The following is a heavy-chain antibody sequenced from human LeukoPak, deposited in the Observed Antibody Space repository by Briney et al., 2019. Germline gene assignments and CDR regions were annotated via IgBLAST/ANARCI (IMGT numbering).Heavy chain of an antibody. CDR3: ASHYDTSGYHYFDF. D-gene: IGHD3-22*01. CDR2: ISYDGSNK. J-gene: IGHJ4*02. CDR1: GFTFSNYG. V-gene: IGHV3-30*19. Sequence: GGSLRLSCAASGFTFSNYGMHWVRQAPGKGLEWVAVISYDGSNKYYADPVKGRFTISRDSSKNTLYLQMNSLRAEDTAVYYCASHYDTSGYHYFDFRGQGTLVTVSS.